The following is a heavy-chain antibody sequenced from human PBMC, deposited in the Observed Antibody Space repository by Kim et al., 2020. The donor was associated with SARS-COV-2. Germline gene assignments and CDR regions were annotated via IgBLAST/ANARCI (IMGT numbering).Heavy chain of an antibody. CDR3: ARASPYDRSGYWTPYYFDY. CDR1: GFTVSSNY. Sequence: GWSLRLSCAASGFTVSSNYMSWVRQAQGKGLEWVSVIYSGGSTYYADSVKGRFTISRHNSKNTLYLQMNSLRAEDTAVYYCARASPYDRSGYWTPYYFDYWGQGTLVTVSS. CDR2: IYSGGST. V-gene: IGHV3-53*04. J-gene: IGHJ4*02. D-gene: IGHD3-22*01.